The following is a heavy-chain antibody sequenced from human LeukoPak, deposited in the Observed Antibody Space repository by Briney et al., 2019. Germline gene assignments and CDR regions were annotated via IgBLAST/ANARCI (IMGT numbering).Heavy chain of an antibody. CDR1: GFTFSSYW. V-gene: IGHV3-7*01. CDR2: IKTDGSLI. D-gene: IGHD3-10*01. CDR3: ARAVTRTGELWFGELNPGGSDAFDI. Sequence: PGGSLRLSCVASGFTFSSYWMTWVRQAPGKGLEWVANIKTDGSLIYYVDSVKGRFTISRDNAKNSLYLQMNSLRAEDTAVYYCARAVTRTGELWFGELNPGGSDAFDIWGQGTMVTVSS. J-gene: IGHJ3*02.